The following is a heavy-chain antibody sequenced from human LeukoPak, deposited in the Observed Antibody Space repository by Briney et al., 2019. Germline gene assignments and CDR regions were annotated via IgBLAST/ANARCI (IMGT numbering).Heavy chain of an antibody. Sequence: PSETLSLTCTVSGGSISSGDYYWSWIRQPPGKGLEWIGYIYYSGSTHYNPSLKSRVTISVDTSKNQFSLKLSSVTAADTAVYYCATATNVGWLRYQDYWGQGTLVTVSS. J-gene: IGHJ4*02. CDR1: GGSISSGDYY. V-gene: IGHV4-30-4*01. CDR2: IYYSGST. D-gene: IGHD5-12*01. CDR3: ATATNVGWLRYQDY.